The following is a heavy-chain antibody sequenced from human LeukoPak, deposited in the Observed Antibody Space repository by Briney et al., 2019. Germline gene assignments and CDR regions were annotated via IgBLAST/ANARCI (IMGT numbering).Heavy chain of an antibody. CDR1: GGSISSYH. D-gene: IGHD6-19*01. V-gene: IGHV4-59*08. J-gene: IGHJ4*02. CDR3: ARRGYSNGWYYFDY. Sequence: PSETLSLTCTVSGGSISSYHWSWIRQPPGKGLEWIGYIYYSGSTNYNPSLKSRVTISVDTSKNQFSLKLSSMTAADTAVSYCARRGYSNGWYYFDYWGQGTLVTVSS. CDR2: IYYSGST.